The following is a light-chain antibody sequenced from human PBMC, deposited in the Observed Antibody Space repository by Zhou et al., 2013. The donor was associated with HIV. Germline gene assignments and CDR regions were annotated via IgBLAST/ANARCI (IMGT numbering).Light chain of an antibody. CDR1: QRVSTN. J-gene: IGKJ1*01. CDR3: QQYNNWPWT. V-gene: IGKV3-15*01. CDR2: GAS. Sequence: EIVMTQSPATLSVSPGERVTLSCRASQRVSTNLAWYQRRPGQAPRLLMFGASVRDTGIPARFSGNGSGTEFTLTISSLQSEDFAVYFCQQYNNWPWTFGQETKVE.